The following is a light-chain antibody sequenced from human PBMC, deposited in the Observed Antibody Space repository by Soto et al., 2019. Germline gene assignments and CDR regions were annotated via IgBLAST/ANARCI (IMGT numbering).Light chain of an antibody. CDR3: CSYAGSSNQVV. Sequence: QSALTQPASVSGSPGQSITISCTGTSSYVGSYNLVSWYQHHPGKAPKLMIYEGSKRPSGVSNRFSGSKSGNTASLTISGLQAEDEADYSCCSYAGSSNQVVFGGGTQLTVL. J-gene: IGLJ2*01. V-gene: IGLV2-23*01. CDR1: SSYVGSYNL. CDR2: EGS.